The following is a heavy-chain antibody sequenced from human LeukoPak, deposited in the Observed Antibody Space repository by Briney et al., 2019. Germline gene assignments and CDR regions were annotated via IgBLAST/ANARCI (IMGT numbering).Heavy chain of an antibody. J-gene: IGHJ4*02. CDR2: IKSDGRWT. V-gene: IGHV3-74*01. CDR1: GFSIRGYW. CDR3: VRDGDAYDFDL. D-gene: IGHD5-12*01. Sequence: GGSLRLSCAASGFSIRGYWMHWVRQAPGKGLMWVSRIKSDGRWTNYADSVRGRFTISRDTAKNTLFLQMVGLRAEDTAIYYCVRDGDAYDFDLWGQGILVTVSS.